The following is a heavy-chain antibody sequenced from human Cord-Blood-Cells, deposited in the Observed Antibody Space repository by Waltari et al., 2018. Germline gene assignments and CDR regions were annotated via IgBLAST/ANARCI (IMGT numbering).Heavy chain of an antibody. V-gene: IGHV3-30-3*01. CDR2: ISYDGSNK. D-gene: IGHD2-8*01. CDR3: ARDFNGGGYFDL. Sequence: QVPLVESGGGVVQPGRSLRLSFPALCFPFRSYAMPLVRQAPGKGLEWVAVISYDGSNKYYADAVKGRFTISRDNSKNTLYLQMNSLRAEDTAVYYCARDFNGGGYFDLWGRGTLVTVSS. J-gene: IGHJ2*01. CDR1: CFPFRSYA.